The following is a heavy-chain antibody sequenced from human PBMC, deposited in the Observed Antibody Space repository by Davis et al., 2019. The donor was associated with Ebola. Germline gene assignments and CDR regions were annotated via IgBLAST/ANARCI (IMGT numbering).Heavy chain of an antibody. Sequence: MPSETLSLTCTVSGGSISSGGYYWSWVRQSPGKGLEWIGETYHSGSTNYNPSLKSRVTISLDKSKNQFSLKLTSVTAADTAVYYCARSHSDWLLPFDYWGQGTLATVSS. CDR3: ARSHSDWLLPFDY. V-gene: IGHV4-39*07. CDR1: GGSISSGGYY. J-gene: IGHJ4*02. D-gene: IGHD3-9*01. CDR2: TYHSGST.